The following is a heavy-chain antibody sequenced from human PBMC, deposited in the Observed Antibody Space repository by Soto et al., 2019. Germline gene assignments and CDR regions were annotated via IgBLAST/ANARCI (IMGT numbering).Heavy chain of an antibody. CDR3: ARPEPDTAMVHYYYGMDV. D-gene: IGHD5-18*01. CDR1: GFTFSSYG. Sequence: GGSLRLSCAASGFTFSSYGMHWVRQAPGKGLEWVAVIWYDGSNKYYADSVKGRFTISRDNSKNTLYLQMNSLRAEDTAVYYCARPEPDTAMVHYYYGMDVWGQGTTVTVSS. J-gene: IGHJ6*02. V-gene: IGHV3-33*01. CDR2: IWYDGSNK.